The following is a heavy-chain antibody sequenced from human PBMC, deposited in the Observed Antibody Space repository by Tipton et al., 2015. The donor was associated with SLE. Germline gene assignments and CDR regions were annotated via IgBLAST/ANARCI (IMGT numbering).Heavy chain of an antibody. CDR1: GASISSGSYY. Sequence: TLSLTCSVSGASISSGSYYWSWIRQPAGKGLEWIGRIYTSGSTNYNPSLKSRVTMSVDTTKNQFSLKLSSVTAADTAVYYCARIYSTYYDFWSGYLWFDYWGQGTLVTVSS. D-gene: IGHD3-3*01. J-gene: IGHJ4*02. CDR3: ARIYSTYYDFWSGYLWFDY. CDR2: IYTSGST. V-gene: IGHV4-61*02.